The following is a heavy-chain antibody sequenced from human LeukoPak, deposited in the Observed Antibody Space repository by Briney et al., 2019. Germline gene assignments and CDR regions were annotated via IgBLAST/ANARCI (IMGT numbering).Heavy chain of an antibody. V-gene: IGHV3-30*18. CDR2: ISYDGSNK. Sequence: GGALRLSCAASGFTFSSYGMHWVRQAPGKGLEWVAVISYDGSNKYYADSVKGRFTISRDNSKNTLYLRMNSLRAEDTAVYYCAKDSCSSTSCYSRDWGQGTLVTVSS. CDR1: GFTFSSYG. D-gene: IGHD2-2*02. CDR3: AKDSCSSTSCYSRD. J-gene: IGHJ4*02.